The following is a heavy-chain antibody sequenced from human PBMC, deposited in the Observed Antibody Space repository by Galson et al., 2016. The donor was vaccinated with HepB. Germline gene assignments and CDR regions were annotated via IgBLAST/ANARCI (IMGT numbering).Heavy chain of an antibody. J-gene: IGHJ4*02. CDR3: ARGLGSGWFGVLNY. D-gene: IGHD6-19*01. V-gene: IGHV1-69*04. Sequence: QRFQGRVTITADKSTSTAYMELSSLRSEDTAVYYCARGLGSGWFGVLNYWGQGTLITVSS.